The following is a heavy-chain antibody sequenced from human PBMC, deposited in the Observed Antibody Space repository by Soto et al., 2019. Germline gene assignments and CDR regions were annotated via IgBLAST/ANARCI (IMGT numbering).Heavy chain of an antibody. D-gene: IGHD2-2*02. V-gene: IGHV4-34*01. CDR1: GGSFSGYY. CDR2: INHRGST. J-gene: IGHJ5*02. Sequence: QVQLQQWGAGLLKPSETLSLTCAVYGGSFSGYYWSWIRQPPEKGLEWIGEINHRGSTNYNPSLKSRATITVDKSKNQFSLKLTSVSAADTAVYYCARSEVPAPIRERGGGYDPGGKGTLVTVSS. CDR3: ARSEVPAPIRERGGGYDP.